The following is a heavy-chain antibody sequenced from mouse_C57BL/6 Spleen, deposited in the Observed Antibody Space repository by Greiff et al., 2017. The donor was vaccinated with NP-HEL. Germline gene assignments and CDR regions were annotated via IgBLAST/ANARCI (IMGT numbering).Heavy chain of an antibody. J-gene: IGHJ4*01. Sequence: EVQGVESGGGLVQPRGSLKLSCAASGFSFNTYAMNWVRQAPGKGLEWVARIRSKSNNYATYYADSVKDRFTISRDDSESMLYLQMNNLKTEDTAMYYCVRAYYSNSYYAMDYWGQGTSVTVSS. CDR2: IRSKSNNYAT. V-gene: IGHV10-1*01. CDR1: GFSFNTYA. D-gene: IGHD2-5*01. CDR3: VRAYYSNSYYAMDY.